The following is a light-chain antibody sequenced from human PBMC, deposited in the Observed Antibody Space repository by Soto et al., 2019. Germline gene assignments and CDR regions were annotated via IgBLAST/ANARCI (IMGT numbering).Light chain of an antibody. CDR2: AGS. CDR3: CSYAGSGVV. J-gene: IGLJ2*01. V-gene: IGLV2-23*01. Sequence: QSALTQPASVSGSPGQSITISCTGTSSDVGSYNLVSWYQQHPGKAPKRMIYAGSKRPSGVSNRFSGSKSGNTASLTVSGVEAEDEADYYCCSYAGSGVVFGGGTKVTVL. CDR1: SSDVGSYNL.